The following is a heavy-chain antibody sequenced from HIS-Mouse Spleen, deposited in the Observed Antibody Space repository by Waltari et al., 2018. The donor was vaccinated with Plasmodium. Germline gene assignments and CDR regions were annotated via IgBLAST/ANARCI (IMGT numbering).Heavy chain of an antibody. J-gene: IGHJ4*02. Sequence: EVQLVESGGGLVKPGGSLRLSCSASGFTFSSYSMNWVRPAPGKGLEWVSSISSSSSYIYYADSVKGRFTISRDNAKNSLYLQMNSLRAEDTAVYYCARDRSAAALLGYWGQGTLVTVSS. CDR1: GFTFSSYS. D-gene: IGHD6-13*01. CDR3: ARDRSAAALLGY. CDR2: ISSSSSYI. V-gene: IGHV3-21*01.